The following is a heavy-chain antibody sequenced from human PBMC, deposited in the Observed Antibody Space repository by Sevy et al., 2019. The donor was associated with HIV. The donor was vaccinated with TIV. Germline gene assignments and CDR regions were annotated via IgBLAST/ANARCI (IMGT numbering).Heavy chain of an antibody. CDR1: GFTFSNAW. V-gene: IGHV3-15*01. CDR2: IKSKTDGGTT. D-gene: IGHD7-27*01. J-gene: IGHJ6*02. Sequence: GGSLRFSCAVSGFTFSNAWMSWVRQAPGKGLEWVGRIKSKTDGGTTDYAAPVKGRFTISRDDSKNTLYLQMNSLKTEDTAVYYCTTANWGTAYYYYYGMDVWGQGTTVTVSS. CDR3: TTANWGTAYYYYYGMDV.